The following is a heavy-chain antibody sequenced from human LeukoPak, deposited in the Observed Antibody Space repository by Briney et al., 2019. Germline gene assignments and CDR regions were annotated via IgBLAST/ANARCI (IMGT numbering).Heavy chain of an antibody. V-gene: IGHV4-61*02. Sequence: SSETLSLTCTVSGGSISSGSYYWSWIRQPAGKGLEWIGRIYTSGSTNYNPSLKSRVTISVDTSKNQFSLKLSSVTAADTAVYYCARAPYYDSSGYYHAEYFQHWGQGTLVTVSS. CDR1: GGSISSGSYY. J-gene: IGHJ1*01. CDR3: ARAPYYDSSGYYHAEYFQH. CDR2: IYTSGST. D-gene: IGHD3-22*01.